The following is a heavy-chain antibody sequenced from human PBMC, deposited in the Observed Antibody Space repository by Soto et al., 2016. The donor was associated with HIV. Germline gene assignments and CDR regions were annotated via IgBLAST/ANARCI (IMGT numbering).Heavy chain of an antibody. CDR2: IHPNSGGT. J-gene: IGHJ6*02. CDR3: ARPRVDILTTPSAGYGMDV. Sequence: QVQLVQSGAEVKKPGASVKVSCKASGYTFTDYYIHWVRQAPGQGLEWMGWIHPNSGGTNYAQNFQGSVTMTRDTSISTAYMELSRLRSDDTAVYYCARPRVDILTTPSAGYGMDVWGQGTTVTVSS. CDR1: GYTFTDYY. V-gene: IGHV1-2*02. D-gene: IGHD3-9*01.